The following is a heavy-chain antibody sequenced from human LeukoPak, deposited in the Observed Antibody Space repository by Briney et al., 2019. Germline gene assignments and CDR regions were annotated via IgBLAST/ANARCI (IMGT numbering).Heavy chain of an antibody. V-gene: IGHV3-33*08. CDR3: VRGVGVSRFNYFDP. J-gene: IGHJ5*02. CDR2: IWYDASNK. CDR1: GFTFNNYG. D-gene: IGHD6-13*01. Sequence: PGGSLRLSCAASGFTFNNYGIHWVRQAPGKGLEWVAVIWYDASNKYYADSVKGRFTISRDNSKNTLFLQMNSLRDDDTAVYYCVRGVGVSRFNYFDPWGQGTLVIVSS.